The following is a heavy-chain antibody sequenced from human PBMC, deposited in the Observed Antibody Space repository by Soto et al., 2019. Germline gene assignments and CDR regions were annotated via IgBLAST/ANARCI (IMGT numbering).Heavy chain of an antibody. CDR1: GYTFTGYY. D-gene: IGHD2-2*01. CDR3: ATLKLVPAAPYYYYGMDV. CDR2: INPNNGGT. V-gene: IGHV1-2*02. Sequence: GASVKVSCKASGYTFTGYYMHWVRQAPGQGLEWMGWINPNNGGTNYAQKFQGRVTMTEDTSTDTAYMELSSLRSEDTAVYYCATLKLVPAAPYYYYGMDVWGQGTTVTVSS. J-gene: IGHJ6*02.